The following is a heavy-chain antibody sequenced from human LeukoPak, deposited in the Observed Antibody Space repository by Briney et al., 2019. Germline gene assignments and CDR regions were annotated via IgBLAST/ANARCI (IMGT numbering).Heavy chain of an antibody. CDR2: ISGYNGNT. Sequence: ASVKVSCKASGYTFTSYGISWLRQAPGQGLEWMAWISGYNGNTNYAPKVQGRATVTTDTSTNTAFLELRSLRSDDTAVYFCARGDYYDRHGYTLLGDYWGQGILVTVSS. V-gene: IGHV1-18*01. J-gene: IGHJ4*02. CDR3: ARGDYYDRHGYTLLGDY. CDR1: GYTFTSYG. D-gene: IGHD3-22*01.